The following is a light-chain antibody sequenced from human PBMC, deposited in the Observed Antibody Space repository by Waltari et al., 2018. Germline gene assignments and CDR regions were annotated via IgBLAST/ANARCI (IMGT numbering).Light chain of an antibody. Sequence: QSVLTQPPPVSGAPGQWVTISCTGSSSNTGTGFDLTWYQNLPGTAPKLLIYGNTNRPSGVPDRFSGSKSGTSGSLAITGLQAEDEADYFCQSYDSTLNVVVFGGGTKLTVL. CDR1: SSNTGTGFD. CDR3: QSYDSTLNVVV. J-gene: IGLJ2*01. CDR2: GNT. V-gene: IGLV1-40*01.